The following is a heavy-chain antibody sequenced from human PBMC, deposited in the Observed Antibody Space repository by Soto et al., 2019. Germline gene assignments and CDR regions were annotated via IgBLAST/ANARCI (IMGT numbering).Heavy chain of an antibody. CDR1: GGSISSYY. Sequence: QVQLQESCPGLVKPSETLSLTCTVSGGSISSYYWSWIRQPPGKGLEWIGYIYNSGSTNYNPSLKRRVTISIDTSKNQFSLKLSYVTAADSAVYYCARAGGLADDMDVWGQGTTVTVAS. CDR2: IYNSGST. CDR3: ARAGGLADDMDV. V-gene: IGHV4-59*01. D-gene: IGHD3-3*02. J-gene: IGHJ6*02.